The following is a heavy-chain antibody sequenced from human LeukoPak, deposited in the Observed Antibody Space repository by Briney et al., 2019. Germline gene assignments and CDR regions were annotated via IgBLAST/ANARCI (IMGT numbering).Heavy chain of an antibody. CDR3: ARDGQDYGENYFDY. Sequence: GGSLRLSCAASGFIFTNYFMSWVRQAPGKGLEWVAVIWYDGSNKYYADSVKGRFTISRDNSKNTLYLQMNSLRAEDTAVYYCARDGQDYGENYFDYWGQGTLVTVSS. J-gene: IGHJ4*02. D-gene: IGHD4-17*01. V-gene: IGHV3-33*08. CDR2: IWYDGSNK. CDR1: GFIFTNYF.